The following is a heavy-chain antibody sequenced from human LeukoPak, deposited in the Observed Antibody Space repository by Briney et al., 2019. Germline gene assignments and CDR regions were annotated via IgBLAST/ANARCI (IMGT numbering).Heavy chain of an antibody. CDR1: GYTFTNYG. CDR3: ARWPTIRGDSYYYNGMDV. Sequence: ASVKVSCKSSGYTFTNYGLTWVRQAPGQGLEWMGWISTYNGNINYAQKFQGRVTMTTDTSTNTAYMELGSLRSDDTAVYFCARWPTIRGDSYYYNGMDVWGQGTTVTVSS. J-gene: IGHJ6*02. CDR2: ISTYNGNI. V-gene: IGHV1-18*01. D-gene: IGHD3-10*01.